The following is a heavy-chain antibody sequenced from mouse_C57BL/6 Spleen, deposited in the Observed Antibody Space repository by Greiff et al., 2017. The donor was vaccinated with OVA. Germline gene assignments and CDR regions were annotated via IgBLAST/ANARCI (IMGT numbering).Heavy chain of an antibody. CDR2: IDPYSGGT. V-gene: IGHV1-72*01. J-gene: IGHJ1*03. CDR1: GYTFTSYW. Sequence: QVQLQQPGAELVKPGASVKLSCKASGYTFTSYWMHWVKQRPGRGLVWIGRIDPYSGGTKYNEKFKSKATLTVDKPSSTAYMQLSSLTSEDSAVYNCARCGDDPDWYDDVWGTGTTVTVSS. CDR3: ARCGDDPDWYDDV.